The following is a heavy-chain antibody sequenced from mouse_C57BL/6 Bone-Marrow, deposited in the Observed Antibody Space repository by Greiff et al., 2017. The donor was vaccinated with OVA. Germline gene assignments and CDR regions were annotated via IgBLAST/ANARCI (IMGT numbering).Heavy chain of an antibody. CDR3: TGIYYYGSSFYFDY. CDR1: GFTFSNYW. CDR2: IRLKSDNYAT. Sequence: EVQRVESGGGLVQPGGSMKLSCVASGFTFSNYWMNWVRQSPEKGLEWVAQIRLKSDNYATHYAESVKGRFTISRDDSKSSVYLQMNNLRAEDTGIYYCTGIYYYGSSFYFDYWGQGTTLTVSS. D-gene: IGHD1-1*01. V-gene: IGHV6-3*01. J-gene: IGHJ2*01.